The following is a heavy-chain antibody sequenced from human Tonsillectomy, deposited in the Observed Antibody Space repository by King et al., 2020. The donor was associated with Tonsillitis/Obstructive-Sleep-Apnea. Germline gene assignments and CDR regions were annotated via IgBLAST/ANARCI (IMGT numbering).Heavy chain of an antibody. CDR1: GFTFPHYA. CDR3: AKXXXRXXXXXXAXYYXXH. CDR2: IXGTGGHT. Sequence: QLVEXGGGLVQPGGSLRXSCAAXGFTFPHYAVNWVRQAPGKXLEWXSAIXGTGGHTFYADSVXGRXTIXXDNYKXTLYLQMNSXRAEDTAVYFCAKXXXRXXXXXXAXYYXXHWGXXXLVTXSS. J-gene: IGHJ4*01. V-gene: IGHV3-23*04. D-gene: IGHD2-21*01.